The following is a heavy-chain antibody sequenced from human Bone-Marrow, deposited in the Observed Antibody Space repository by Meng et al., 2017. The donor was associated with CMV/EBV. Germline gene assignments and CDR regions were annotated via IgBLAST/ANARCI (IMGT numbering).Heavy chain of an antibody. Sequence: ASVKVSCKASGYTFTSYYIHWVRQAPGQGLEWMGIINRIGSSTIYAQKFQGRVTMTRDTSTNTVYMELSSLRSEDTAVYYCARSLTIFGAGAWFAPWGQGHLVPVDS. CDR3: ARSLTIFGAGAWFAP. CDR1: GYTFTSYY. V-gene: IGHV1-46*01. J-gene: IGHJ5*02. D-gene: IGHD3-3*01. CDR2: INRIGSST.